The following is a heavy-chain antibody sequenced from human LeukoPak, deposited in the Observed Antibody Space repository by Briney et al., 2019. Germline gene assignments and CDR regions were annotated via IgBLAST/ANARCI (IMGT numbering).Heavy chain of an antibody. J-gene: IGHJ4*02. D-gene: IGHD2-15*01. Sequence: PSETLSPTRAVYGGSFSGYYWSWIRQPPGKGLEWIGEINHSGSTNYNPSLKSRVTISVDTSKNQFSLKLSSVTAADTAVYYCARGSQSLGYCSGGSWRAKIFHYCGQGTLVTVSS. CDR1: GGSFSGYY. CDR3: ARGSQSLGYCSGGSWRAKIFHY. V-gene: IGHV4-34*01. CDR2: INHSGST.